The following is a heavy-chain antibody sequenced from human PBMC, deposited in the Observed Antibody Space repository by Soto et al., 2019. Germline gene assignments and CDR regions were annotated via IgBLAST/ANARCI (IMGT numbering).Heavy chain of an antibody. D-gene: IGHD3-9*01. Sequence: PGGSLRLSCSASGFIFSDYAMHWVRQAPGKGMEWVAVILFDGNKKYYADSVKGRFTISRDNSKNTLYLQMNSLRAEDTAVYYCAKGLRYFDWLPNPSGFDYWGQGTLVTVSS. J-gene: IGHJ4*02. CDR2: ILFDGNKK. CDR3: AKGLRYFDWLPNPSGFDY. V-gene: IGHV3-30*18. CDR1: GFIFSDYA.